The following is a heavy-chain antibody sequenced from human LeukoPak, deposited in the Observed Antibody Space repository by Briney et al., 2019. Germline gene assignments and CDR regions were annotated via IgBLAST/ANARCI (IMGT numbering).Heavy chain of an antibody. D-gene: IGHD4-23*01. CDR3: GRQQRWPYYLDY. Sequence: SETLSLTCTVSGGSISDSSYYWGWIRQPPGKGLEWIGSIYYSGSTYYNPSLKSRVTMSVDTSKNQFSLKLSSVTAADTAVYYCGRQQRWPYYLDYWGQGTLVTVSS. J-gene: IGHJ4*02. V-gene: IGHV4-39*01. CDR1: GGSISDSSYY. CDR2: IYYSGST.